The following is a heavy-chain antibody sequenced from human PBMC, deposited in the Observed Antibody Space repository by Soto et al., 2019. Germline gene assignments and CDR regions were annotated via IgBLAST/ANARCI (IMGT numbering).Heavy chain of an antibody. D-gene: IGHD2-21*01. J-gene: IGHJ4*02. CDR2: ISTSNGHT. CDR3: GRDLPSVAPFFDL. V-gene: IGHV1-18*03. CDR1: GYAFNTYG. Sequence: QVQLIQSGAEVKRPGASLKVSCRASGYAFNTYGVSWVRQAPGQGLEWVGWISTSNGHTNLAPNFQGSVTLTTATSTSTAYMELGRLTSEDMDVYSRGRDLPSVAPFFDLGRQGTL.